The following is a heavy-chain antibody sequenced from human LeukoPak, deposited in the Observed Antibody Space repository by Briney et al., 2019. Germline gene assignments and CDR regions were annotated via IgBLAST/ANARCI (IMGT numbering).Heavy chain of an antibody. CDR2: ISGSGGST. J-gene: IGHJ4*02. Sequence: QPGGSLRLSCAASGFTFSSYAMSWVRQASGKGLEWVSAISGSGGSTYYADSVKGRFTISRDNSKNTLYLQMNSLRAEDTAVYYCARLEDYYDSSGSIDYWGQGTLVTVSS. CDR1: GFTFSSYA. CDR3: ARLEDYYDSSGSIDY. V-gene: IGHV3-23*01. D-gene: IGHD3-22*01.